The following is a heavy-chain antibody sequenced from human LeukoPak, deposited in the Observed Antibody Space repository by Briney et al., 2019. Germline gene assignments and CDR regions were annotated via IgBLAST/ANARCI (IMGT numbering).Heavy chain of an antibody. D-gene: IGHD3-10*01. CDR2: IYYSGST. CDR1: GGSISSYY. CDR3: ARDPYYYGSGSYHRAFDI. V-gene: IGHV4-59*01. J-gene: IGHJ3*02. Sequence: PSETLSLTCTVSGGSISSYYWSWIRQPPGKGLEWIGYIYYSGSTNYNPSLKSRVTISVDTSKNQFSLKLSSVTAADTAVYYCARDPYYYGSGSYHRAFDIWGQGTMVTVSS.